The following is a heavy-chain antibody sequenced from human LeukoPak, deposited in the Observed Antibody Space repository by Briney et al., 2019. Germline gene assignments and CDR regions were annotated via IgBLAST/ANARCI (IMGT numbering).Heavy chain of an antibody. CDR1: GFTFSSYW. J-gene: IGHJ4*02. CDR2: IKQDGSEK. CDR3: ASIYGWANIVVGRGKNSDY. Sequence: GGSLRLSCAASGFTFSSYWMSWVRQAPGKGLEWGANIKQDGSEKYYVDSVKGRFTISRDNAKNSLYLQMNSLSAEDTAVYYCASIYGWANIVVGRGKNSDYWGQGTLVTVSS. V-gene: IGHV3-7*01. D-gene: IGHD2-15*01.